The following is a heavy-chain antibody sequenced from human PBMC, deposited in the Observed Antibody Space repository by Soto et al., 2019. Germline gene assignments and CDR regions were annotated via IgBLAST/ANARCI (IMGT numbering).Heavy chain of an antibody. V-gene: IGHV1-18*04. J-gene: IGHJ3*02. CDR1: CYTFTSYG. CDR3: ARLTASRDHSSNAFAI. D-gene: IGHD2-2*01. Sequence: QVQLVQSGAEVKKPGASVKVSCKASCYTFTSYGISWVRQAPGQGLAWMGWISAYNGNTNYAQKLQGRVTMTTDSSTSTAYMELRSVRSDDTAVYYCARLTASRDHSSNAFAICGQGTMVTVSS. CDR2: ISAYNGNT.